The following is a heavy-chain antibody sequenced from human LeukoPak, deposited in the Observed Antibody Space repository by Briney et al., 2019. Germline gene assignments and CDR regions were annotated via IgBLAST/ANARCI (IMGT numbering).Heavy chain of an antibody. CDR2: ISGSGGST. D-gene: IGHD2-8*01. CDR3: AKDLPNPGTSRHSQY. J-gene: IGHJ1*01. CDR1: GFTFTSYA. Sequence: GGSLRLSCAASGFTFTSYAMSWVRQAPGKGLEWVSSISGSGGSTYYADSVKGRFTISRDNSKNTLYLQMNSLRAEDTAVYYCAKDLPNPGTSRHSQYWGQGTLVTVSS. V-gene: IGHV3-23*01.